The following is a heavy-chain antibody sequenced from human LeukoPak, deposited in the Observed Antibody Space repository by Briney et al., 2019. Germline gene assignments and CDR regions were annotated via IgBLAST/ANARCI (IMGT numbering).Heavy chain of an antibody. CDR1: GFTFSSYS. CDR3: ARVNGLQKDYYYMDV. D-gene: IGHD4-11*01. J-gene: IGHJ6*03. V-gene: IGHV3-21*01. Sequence: GGSLRLSCAGSGFTFSSYSMNWVRQAPGKGLEWVSSISSSSSYIYYADSVKGRFTITRDNAENSLYLQMNSLRAEDTAVYYCARVNGLQKDYYYMDVWGKGTTVTVSS. CDR2: ISSSSSYI.